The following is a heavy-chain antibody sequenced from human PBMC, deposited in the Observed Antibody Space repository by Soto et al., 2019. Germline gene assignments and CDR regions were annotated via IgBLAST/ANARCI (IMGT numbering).Heavy chain of an antibody. D-gene: IGHD6-13*01. CDR2: IYYSGST. Sequence: SETLSLTCTVSGGSISSYYWSWIRQPPGKGLEWIGYIYYSGSTNYNPYLKRRVTISVDTSKNQFSLKLSSVTAADTDVYYCARTPTYSSSWYDYDYYYGMDVWGQGTTVTVSS. V-gene: IGHV4-59*01. J-gene: IGHJ6*02. CDR1: GGSISSYY. CDR3: ARTPTYSSSWYDYDYYYGMDV.